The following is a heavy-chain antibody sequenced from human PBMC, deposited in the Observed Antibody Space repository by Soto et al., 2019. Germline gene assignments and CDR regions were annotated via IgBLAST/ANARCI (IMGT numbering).Heavy chain of an antibody. D-gene: IGHD2-2*01. Sequence: QVKLVQSGAEVKKAGASVKVSCKASGYTFISYGIAWVRQAPGQGLEWMGWISTYNGKTNYAQKFQDRVTMTTDTATCTAYRYVRILRSADTALYYCARAEYATSWVGILHTGFHGVEIDCWCKGTLVTFSS. CDR3: ARAEYATSWVGILHTGFHGVEIDC. CDR1: GYTFISYG. CDR2: ISTYNGKT. V-gene: IGHV1-18*01. J-gene: IGHJ4*02.